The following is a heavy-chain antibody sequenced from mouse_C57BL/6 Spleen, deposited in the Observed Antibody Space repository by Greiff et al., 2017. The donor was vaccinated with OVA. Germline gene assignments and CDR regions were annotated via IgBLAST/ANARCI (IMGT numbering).Heavy chain of an antibody. J-gene: IGHJ3*01. CDR3: ARADDYDSWFAY. D-gene: IGHD2-4*01. CDR2: IDPSDSYT. V-gene: IGHV1-59*01. CDR1: GYTFTSYW. Sequence: QVQLQQPGAELVRPGTSVKLSCKASGYTFTSYWMHWVKQRPGQGLEWIGVIDPSDSYTNYNQKFKGKATLTVDTSSSTAYMQLSSLTSEDSAVXYCARADDYDSWFAYWGPGTLVTVSA.